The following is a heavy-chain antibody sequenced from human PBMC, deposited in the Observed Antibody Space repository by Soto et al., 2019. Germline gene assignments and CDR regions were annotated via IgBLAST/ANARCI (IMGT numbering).Heavy chain of an antibody. Sequence: PGGSLRLSCAASGFTFSSYGMHWVRQAPGKGLEWVAVISYDGSNKYYADSVKGRFTISRDNSKNTLYLQMNSLRAEDTAVYYCAKDLYRPGSYSVDYWGPRPLVTVFS. CDR3: AKDLYRPGSYSVDY. D-gene: IGHD3-10*01. J-gene: IGHJ4*02. CDR1: GFTFSSYG. CDR2: ISYDGSNK. V-gene: IGHV3-30*18.